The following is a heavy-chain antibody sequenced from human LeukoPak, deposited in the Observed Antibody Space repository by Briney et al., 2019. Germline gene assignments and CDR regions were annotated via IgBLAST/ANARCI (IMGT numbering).Heavy chain of an antibody. J-gene: IGHJ4*02. D-gene: IGHD3-10*01. CDR2: IRYDGSNK. Sequence: GGSLRLSCAASGFTFSSYVMHWVRQAPGKGLEWVAFIRYDGSNKHYADSVKGRFTISRDNSKNTLYLQMNSLRAEDTAVYYCAKDRIIYGSGSYTSYAYWGQGTLATVSS. V-gene: IGHV3-30*02. CDR1: GFTFSSYV. CDR3: AKDRIIYGSGSYTSYAY.